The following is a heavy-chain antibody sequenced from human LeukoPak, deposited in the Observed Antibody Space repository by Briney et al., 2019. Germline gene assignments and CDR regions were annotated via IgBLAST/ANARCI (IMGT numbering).Heavy chain of an antibody. CDR2: ISYAGSNK. D-gene: IGHD6-19*01. CDR1: GFTFSSYA. CDR3: AREMLAAVAAQS. Sequence: GGSLRLSCVASGFTFSSYAMHWVRQAPGKGLEWVAVISYAGSNKYYADSVKGRFTISRDNAKNSLYLQMNSLRAEDTAVYYCAREMLAAVAAQSWGQGTLVTVSS. J-gene: IGHJ5*02. V-gene: IGHV3-30*04.